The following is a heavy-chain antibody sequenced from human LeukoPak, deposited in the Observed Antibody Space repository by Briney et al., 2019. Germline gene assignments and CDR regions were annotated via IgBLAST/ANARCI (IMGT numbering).Heavy chain of an antibody. D-gene: IGHD2-15*01. CDR2: IYYSGST. Sequence: SETLSLTCTVSGGSISSYYWSWIRQPPGKGLEWIGYIYYSGSTNYNPSLKSRVTISVDTSKDQFSLKLSSVTAADTAVYYCARIRRGYCSGGSCVSEFDYWGQGTLVTVSS. V-gene: IGHV4-59*08. J-gene: IGHJ4*02. CDR3: ARIRRGYCSGGSCVSEFDY. CDR1: GGSISSYY.